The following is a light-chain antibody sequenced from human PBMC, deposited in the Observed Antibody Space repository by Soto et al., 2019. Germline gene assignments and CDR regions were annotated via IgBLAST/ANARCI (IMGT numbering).Light chain of an antibody. V-gene: IGKV3-11*01. CDR1: QSVGDY. CDR3: QQRGNLYT. J-gene: IGKJ2*01. CDR2: DAS. Sequence: EIVXXXXPXXLSLSLGERATLSCRASQSVGDYLAWYQQQPGQPPRLLISDASNRAAGIPARFSGSGSGTDFTLTISSLEPEDFAVYYCQQRGNLYTFGQGTKLEIK.